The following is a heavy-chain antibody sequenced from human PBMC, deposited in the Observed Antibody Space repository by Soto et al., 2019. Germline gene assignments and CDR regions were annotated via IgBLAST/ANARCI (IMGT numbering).Heavy chain of an antibody. CDR1: GFTFTNYA. Sequence: PGGSLRLSCTGSGFTFTNYAMSWVRQAPGKGPEWVSVISGFSGTTTYYADSVKGRFTISRDNSANTLYLQMSSLRADDTAVYYCARRDWAYGESPGVEDYWGQGTLVTVSS. CDR2: ISGFSGTTT. D-gene: IGHD3-10*01. J-gene: IGHJ4*02. CDR3: ARRDWAYGESPGVEDY. V-gene: IGHV3-23*01.